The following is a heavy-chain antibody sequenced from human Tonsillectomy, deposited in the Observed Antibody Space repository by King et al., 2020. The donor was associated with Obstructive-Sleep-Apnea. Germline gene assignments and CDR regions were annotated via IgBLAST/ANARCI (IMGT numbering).Heavy chain of an antibody. CDR1: GFTFSSYG. J-gene: IGHJ4*02. CDR2: IRYDGSNK. CDR3: ANLLVGVMVYAPGELEDY. V-gene: IGHV3-30*02. D-gene: IGHD2-8*01. Sequence: VQLVESGGGVVQPGRSLRLSCAASGFTFSSYGMHWVRQAPGKGLEWVAFIRYDGSNKYYADSVKGRFTISRDNSKNTLYLQMNSLRAEDTAVYYCANLLVGVMVYAPGELEDYWGQGTLVTVSS.